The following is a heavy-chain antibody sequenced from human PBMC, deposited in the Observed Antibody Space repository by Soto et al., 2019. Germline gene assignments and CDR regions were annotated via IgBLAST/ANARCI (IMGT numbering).Heavy chain of an antibody. D-gene: IGHD7-27*01. CDR2: INPSGDST. J-gene: IGHJ4*02. V-gene: IGHV1-46*02. Sequence: QVQLVQSGSEVKRPGTSVKVSCKAAGYTFNAYSMHWVRQAPGQGLEWMGMINPSGDSTTYAQNFQGRVTMTRDPSTTTVYMELSGLRSEDTAVYYCARDWALDYWGQGTLVTVSS. CDR3: ARDWALDY. CDR1: GYTFNAYS.